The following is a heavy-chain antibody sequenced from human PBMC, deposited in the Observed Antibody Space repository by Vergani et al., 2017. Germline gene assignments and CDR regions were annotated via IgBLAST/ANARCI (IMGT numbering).Heavy chain of an antibody. Sequence: EVQLLESGGNLVRLGGSLRFSGAASGFTFTNFARPWFRRAQGEGLEWVSGISGSGGFTYYADSVKGRFTISRDNSKNTMFLQMNNLRAEDTAVYYCAKDNVPGYYDSSGYCDYWGQGTLVTVSS. V-gene: IGHV3-23*01. CDR1: GFTFTNFA. D-gene: IGHD3-22*01. CDR2: ISGSGGFT. CDR3: AKDNVPGYYDSSGYCDY. J-gene: IGHJ4*02.